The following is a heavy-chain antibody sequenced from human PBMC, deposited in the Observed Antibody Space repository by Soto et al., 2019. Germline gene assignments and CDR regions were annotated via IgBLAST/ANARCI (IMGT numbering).Heavy chain of an antibody. CDR3: ARHPSDFWFDP. D-gene: IGHD2-21*02. CDR2: IYYSGST. J-gene: IGHJ5*02. V-gene: IGHV4-39*01. CDR1: GGSISSSSYF. Sequence: LSLTCSVSGGSISSSSYFCGWIRQPPGKGLEWIGSIYYSGSTYYNPSLKSRVTVSVDTSKNQFSLKLSSVTAADTAVYYCARHPSDFWFDPWGQGTLVTVSS.